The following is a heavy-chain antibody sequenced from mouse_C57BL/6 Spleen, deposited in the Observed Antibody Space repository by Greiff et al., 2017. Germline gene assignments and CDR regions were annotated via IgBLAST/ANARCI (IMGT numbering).Heavy chain of an antibody. CDR2: ISSGGSYT. V-gene: IGHV5-6*01. Sequence: EVQLQESGGDLVKPGGSLKLSCAASGFTFSSYGMSWVRQTPDKRLEWVATISSGGSYTYYPDSVKGRFTISRDNAKNTLYLQMSSLKSEDTAMYYCARQGSNYWYFDVWGTGTTVTVSS. CDR3: ARQGSNYWYFDV. D-gene: IGHD1-1*01. CDR1: GFTFSSYG. J-gene: IGHJ1*03.